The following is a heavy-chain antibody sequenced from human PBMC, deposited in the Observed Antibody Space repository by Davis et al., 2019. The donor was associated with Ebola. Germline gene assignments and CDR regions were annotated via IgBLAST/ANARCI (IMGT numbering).Heavy chain of an antibody. CDR1: GGSISSYY. J-gene: IGHJ5*02. CDR3: ARGSMISWFDP. D-gene: IGHD3-22*01. CDR2: IYYSGST. Sequence: SETLSLTCTVSGGSISSYYWSWIRQPPGKGLEWIGYIYYSGSTNYNPSLKSRVTISVDTSKNQFSLKLSSVTAADTAVYYCARGSMISWFDPWGQGTLVTVSS. V-gene: IGHV4-59*12.